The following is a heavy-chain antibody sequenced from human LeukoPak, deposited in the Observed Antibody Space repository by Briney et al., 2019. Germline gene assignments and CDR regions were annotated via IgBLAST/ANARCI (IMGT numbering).Heavy chain of an antibody. CDR3: ARDLSGAFDI. CDR2: IHYSGGT. CDR1: GDSISSYY. V-gene: IGHV4-59*01. Sequence: SETLSLTCTVSGDSISSYYWSWIRQPPGKGLEWIGYIHYSGGTNHNPSLKSRVTMSVDTSKNQFSLKLSSLTAADTAVYYCARDLSGAFDIWGQGTMVTVSS. J-gene: IGHJ3*02.